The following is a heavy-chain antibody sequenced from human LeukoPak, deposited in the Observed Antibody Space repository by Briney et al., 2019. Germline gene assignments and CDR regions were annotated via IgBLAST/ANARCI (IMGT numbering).Heavy chain of an antibody. V-gene: IGHV1-8*01. CDR3: ARFLPQKWELPGNWFDP. Sequence: GASVKVSCKASGYTFTSYDINWVRQATGQGLEWMGRMNPNSGNTGYAQNFQGRVTMTRNTSISTAYMELSSLRSDDTAVYYCARFLPQKWELPGNWFDPWGQGTLVTVSS. CDR1: GYTFTSYD. D-gene: IGHD1-26*01. CDR2: MNPNSGNT. J-gene: IGHJ5*02.